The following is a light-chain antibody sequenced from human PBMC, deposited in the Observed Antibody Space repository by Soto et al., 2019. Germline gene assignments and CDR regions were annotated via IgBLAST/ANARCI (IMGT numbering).Light chain of an antibody. CDR1: SSDVGAYNY. V-gene: IGLV2-14*01. Sequence: QSALTQPASVSGSPGQSITISCNGSSSDVGAYNYVSWYQQYPGKAPKVIIFEVRKRPSGVSNRFSGSKSGDTDSLTISGLQADDEADYYCSSYRSSTTFVFGTGTKVTVL. CDR2: EVR. J-gene: IGLJ1*01. CDR3: SSYRSSTTFV.